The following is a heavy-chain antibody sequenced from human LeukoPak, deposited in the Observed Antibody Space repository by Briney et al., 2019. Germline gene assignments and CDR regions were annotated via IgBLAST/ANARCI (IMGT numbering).Heavy chain of an antibody. J-gene: IGHJ4*02. CDR2: IYTSGST. CDR1: GGSISSYY. V-gene: IGHV4-4*07. Sequence: SETLSLTCTVSGGSISSYYWSWIRQPAGKGLEWIGRIYTSGSTNYNPSLKSRVTMSVDTSKNQFSLKLSSVTAADTAVYYCAIVAAPKKYSSGWYGYNFDYWGQGTLVTVSS. CDR3: AIVAAPKKYSSGWYGYNFDY. D-gene: IGHD6-19*01.